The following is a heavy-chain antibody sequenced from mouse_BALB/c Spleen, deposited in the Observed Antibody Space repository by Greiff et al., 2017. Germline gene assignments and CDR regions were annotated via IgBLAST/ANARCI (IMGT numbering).Heavy chain of an antibody. J-gene: IGHJ3*01. CDR1: GFSLTSYG. Sequence: VQVVESGPGLVAPSQSLSITCTVSGFSLTSYGVHWVRQPPGKGLEWLGVIWAGGSTNYNSALMSRLSISKDNSKSQVFLKMNSLQTDDTAMYYCARAVYGNYVPYWGQGTLVTVSA. CDR3: ARAVYGNYVPY. CDR2: IWAGGST. V-gene: IGHV2-9*02. D-gene: IGHD2-1*01.